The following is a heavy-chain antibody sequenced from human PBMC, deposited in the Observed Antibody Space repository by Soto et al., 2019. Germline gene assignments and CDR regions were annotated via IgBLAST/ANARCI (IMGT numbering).Heavy chain of an antibody. J-gene: IGHJ4*02. D-gene: IGHD5-12*01. CDR1: VASIRSYY. CDR2: IYYSGST. Sequence: SATLSLTCTVFVASIRSYYWSLIRQPPGKGLEWIGYIYYSGSTNYNPSLKSRVTISVDTSKNQFSLKLSSVTAADTAVYYCARLSGYDPYDYWGQGTLVTVS. V-gene: IGHV4-59*08. CDR3: ARLSGYDPYDY.